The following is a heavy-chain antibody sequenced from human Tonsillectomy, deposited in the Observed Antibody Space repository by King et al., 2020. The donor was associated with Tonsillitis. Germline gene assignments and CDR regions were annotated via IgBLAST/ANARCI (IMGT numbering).Heavy chain of an antibody. V-gene: IGHV7-4-1*02. CDR3: ARIGWELPIAYYYYYGMDV. D-gene: IGHD1-26*01. CDR1: GYTFTNYA. J-gene: IGHJ6*02. Sequence: VQLVESGSELKKPGASVKVSCKASGYTFTNYAMNWVRQAPGQGLEWMGWINTNTGNPTYAQGFTGQFVFSLDTSVSTAYLQISSLKAEDTAVYYCARIGWELPIAYYYYYGMDVWGQGTTVTVSS. CDR2: INTNTGNP.